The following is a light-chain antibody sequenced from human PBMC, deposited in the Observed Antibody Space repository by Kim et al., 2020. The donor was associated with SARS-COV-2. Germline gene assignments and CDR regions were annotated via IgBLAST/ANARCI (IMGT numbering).Light chain of an antibody. Sequence: QSALTQPASVSGSPGQSITISCTGTSGDVGGYNYVSWYQQHPGKAPKLMIYDVDKRPSGISDRFSGSKSGNTASLTISGLQAEDETDYYCCSYTSSTTWVFGGGTKLTVL. V-gene: IGLV2-14*01. CDR3: CSYTSSTTWV. J-gene: IGLJ3*02. CDR1: SGDVGGYNY. CDR2: DVD.